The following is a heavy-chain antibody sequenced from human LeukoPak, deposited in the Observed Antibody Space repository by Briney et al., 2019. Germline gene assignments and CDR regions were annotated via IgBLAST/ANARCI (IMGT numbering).Heavy chain of an antibody. CDR3: AREPSGGNWFDP. J-gene: IGHJ5*02. CDR1: GYTFTSYG. V-gene: IGHV1-18*01. CDR2: TSAYSGNT. Sequence: ASVKVSCKASGYTFTSYGISWVRQAPGQGLEWMGWTSAYSGNTNYAQKLQGRVTMTTDTSTSTAYMELRSLRSDDTAVYYCAREPSGGNWFDPWGQGTLVTVSS. D-gene: IGHD3-10*01.